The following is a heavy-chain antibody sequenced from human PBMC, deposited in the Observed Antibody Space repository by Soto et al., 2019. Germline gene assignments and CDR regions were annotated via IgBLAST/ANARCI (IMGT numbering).Heavy chain of an antibody. V-gene: IGHV3-21*01. CDR2: ISSSSSYI. CDR1: GFTFSSYS. J-gene: IGHJ6*02. D-gene: IGHD3-10*01. Sequence: GGSLRLSCAASGFTFSSYSMNWVRQAPGKGLEWVSSISSSSSYIHYADSVKGRFTISRDNAKNSLYLQMNSLRAEDTAVYYCAREGVILWFGELLSDGMDVWGQGTTVTVSS. CDR3: AREGVILWFGELLSDGMDV.